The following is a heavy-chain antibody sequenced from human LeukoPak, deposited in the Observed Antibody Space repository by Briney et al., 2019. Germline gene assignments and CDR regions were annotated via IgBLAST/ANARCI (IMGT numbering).Heavy chain of an antibody. CDR2: ISGSGGST. Sequence: GGSLRLSCAASGFTFSSYAMSWVRQAPGKGLEWVSAISGSGGSTYCADSVKGRFTISRDNSKNTLYLQMNSLRAEDTAVYYCAKGGVEQQLLRCYFDNGGRGTLVTVPS. CDR1: GFTFSSYA. V-gene: IGHV3-23*01. D-gene: IGHD6-13*01. CDR3: AKGGVEQQLLRCYFDN. J-gene: IGHJ4*02.